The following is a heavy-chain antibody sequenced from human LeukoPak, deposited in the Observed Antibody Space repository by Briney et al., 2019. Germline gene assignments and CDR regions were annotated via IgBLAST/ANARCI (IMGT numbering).Heavy chain of an antibody. V-gene: IGHV4-38-2*01. D-gene: IGHD2-2*02. CDR1: GYSISSGYY. Sequence: SETLSLTCAVSGYSISSGYYWGWIRQPPGKGLEWIGSIYHSGSTYCNPSLKSRVTISVDTSKNQFSLKLSSVTAADTAVYYCASPKYCSSTSCYIRDARYFQHWGQGTLVTVSS. CDR2: IYHSGST. CDR3: ASPKYCSSTSCYIRDARYFQH. J-gene: IGHJ1*01.